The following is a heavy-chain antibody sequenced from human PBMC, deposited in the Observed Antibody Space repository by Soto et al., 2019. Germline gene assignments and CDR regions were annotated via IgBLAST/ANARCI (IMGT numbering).Heavy chain of an antibody. D-gene: IGHD4-4*01. CDR3: AKGQSPTVKLPSDWFDP. CDR1: GFTFSSYG. Sequence: QVPLVESGGGVVQPGRSLRLSCAASGFTFSSYGMHWVRQAPGKGLEWVAVISYDGSNKYYADSVKGRFTISRDNSKNTLYLQMNSLRAEDTAVYYCAKGQSPTVKLPSDWFDPWGQGTLVTVSS. CDR2: ISYDGSNK. J-gene: IGHJ5*02. V-gene: IGHV3-30*18.